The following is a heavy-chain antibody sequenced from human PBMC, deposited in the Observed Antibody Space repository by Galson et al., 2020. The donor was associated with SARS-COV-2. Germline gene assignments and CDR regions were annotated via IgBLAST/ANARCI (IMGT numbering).Heavy chain of an antibody. CDR2: NSSSSSTI. J-gene: IGHJ4*02. Sequence: GESLKISCAAPGFPFSSYSMDWVRQAPGKGLEWVSYNSSSSSTIHYADSVKGRFTISRDNARKSLYLQMNNLRAEDTAVYYCARDPRSEGDPQNPPFDYWGQGTLVTVFS. CDR1: GFPFSSYS. D-gene: IGHD3-16*01. CDR3: ARDPRSEGDPQNPPFDY. V-gene: IGHV3-48*01.